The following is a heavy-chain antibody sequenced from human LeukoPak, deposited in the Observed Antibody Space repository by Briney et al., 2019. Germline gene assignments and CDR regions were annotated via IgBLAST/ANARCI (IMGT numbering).Heavy chain of an antibody. Sequence: PGGSLRLSCAASGFTFNNYVMHWVRQAPGKGLEWVSSINWNSRRIDYADSVKGRFTISRDNAKNSLYLQMNSLRAEDTALYFCAKESVANNYYFDYWGQGTLVTASS. CDR3: AKESVANNYYFDY. D-gene: IGHD6-19*01. J-gene: IGHJ4*02. CDR2: INWNSRRI. CDR1: GFTFNNYV. V-gene: IGHV3-9*01.